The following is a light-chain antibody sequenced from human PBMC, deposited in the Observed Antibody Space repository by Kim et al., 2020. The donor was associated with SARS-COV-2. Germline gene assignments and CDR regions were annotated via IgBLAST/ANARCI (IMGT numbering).Light chain of an antibody. CDR1: NIGSKN. J-gene: IGLJ3*02. CDR2: RDS. V-gene: IGLV3-9*01. CDR3: QVWESSTEV. Sequence: SYELTQPLSVSVALGQTARITCGGNNIGSKNVHWYQQKPGQAPVLVIYRDSNRPSGIPERFSGSNSGNTATLTISRAQAGDEADYYCQVWESSTEVFGGGTQLTVL.